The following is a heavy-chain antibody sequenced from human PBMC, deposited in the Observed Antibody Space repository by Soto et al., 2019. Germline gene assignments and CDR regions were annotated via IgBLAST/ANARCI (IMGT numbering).Heavy chain of an antibody. CDR3: ARGSVSIRRWFDP. Sequence: QVQLVQSGAEVKKPGASVKVSCKASGYTFTSYYMHWVRQAPGQGLEWMGIINPSGGSTSYAQKFQGRVSMTRDTSTSTVYIELSSLRSDDTAVYYCARGSVSIRRWFDPWGQGTLVTVSS. J-gene: IGHJ5*02. D-gene: IGHD3-16*01. V-gene: IGHV1-46*01. CDR2: INPSGGST. CDR1: GYTFTSYY.